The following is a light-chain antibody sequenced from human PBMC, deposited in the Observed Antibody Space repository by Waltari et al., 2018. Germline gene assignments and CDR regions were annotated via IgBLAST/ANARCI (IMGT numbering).Light chain of an antibody. J-gene: IGLJ3*02. Sequence: QSALTQPASVSGSPGQSITISCTGTSSDVGGYNYVSWYQQHPGKAPKLMIYDVSNRPSGVYNRFSGSKSGNTASLTISGLQAEDEADYYCRSFTSSNSWVFGGGTKLTVL. V-gene: IGLV2-14*03. CDR2: DVS. CDR1: SSDVGGYNY. CDR3: RSFTSSNSWV.